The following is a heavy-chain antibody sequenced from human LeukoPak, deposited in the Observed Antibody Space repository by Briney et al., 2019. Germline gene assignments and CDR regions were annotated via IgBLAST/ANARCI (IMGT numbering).Heavy chain of an antibody. CDR3: AIRPRYDSSGYYYYYYGMDV. CDR2: INHSGST. V-gene: IGHV4-34*01. Sequence: SETLSLTCAVYGGSFSGYYWSWIRQPPGKGLEWIGEINHSGSTNYNPSLKSRVTISVDTSKNQFSLKLSSVTAADTAVYYCAIRPRYDSSGYYYYYYGMDVWGQETMVTVSS. D-gene: IGHD3-22*01. CDR1: GGSFSGYY. J-gene: IGHJ6*02.